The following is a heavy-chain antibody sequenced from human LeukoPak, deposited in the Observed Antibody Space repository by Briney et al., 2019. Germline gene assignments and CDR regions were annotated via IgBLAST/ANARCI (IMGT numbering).Heavy chain of an antibody. V-gene: IGHV4-59*01. D-gene: IGHD2-15*01. CDR1: GGSISSYY. J-gene: IGHJ5*01. Sequence: SETLSLTCTASGGSISSYYWSWIRQPPGKGLEWIGYIYHSGSTNDNPSLKSRVTISVDTSKHQFSLILSSVTAADTAAYYCARGSGWYYSWGQGTLVTVSS. CDR2: IYHSGST. CDR3: ARGSGWYYS.